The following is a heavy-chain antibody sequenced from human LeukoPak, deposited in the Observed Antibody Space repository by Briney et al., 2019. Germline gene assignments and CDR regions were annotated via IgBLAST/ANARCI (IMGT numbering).Heavy chain of an antibody. J-gene: IGHJ4*02. CDR2: IFSNGDT. V-gene: IGHV3-53*01. CDR3: TRDQMNY. Sequence: GGSLRLSCTASVFTVSRNYMLWVRQAPGKGLEWVSLIFSNGDTHYADSVKGRFTISRDTSKNTVSLQMNSLRVEDTAMYYCTRDQMNYWGQGTPVTVSS. CDR1: VFTVSRNY. D-gene: IGHD5-24*01.